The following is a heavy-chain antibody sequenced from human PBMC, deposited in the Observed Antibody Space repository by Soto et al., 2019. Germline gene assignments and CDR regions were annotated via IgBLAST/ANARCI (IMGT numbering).Heavy chain of an antibody. Sequence: PSETLSLTCTASGGSISSYYWSCLRQPPGKRLQWIGYISYSGCTNYNPSLKSRVTISVDTSKNQLSMTLSSLTAAVTAAYYSSRAVDSSSWSGNLFDPRGQGTRAIVSS. CDR3: SRAVDSSSWSGNLFDP. CDR2: ISYSGCT. CDR1: GGSISSYY. J-gene: IGHJ5*02. D-gene: IGHD6-13*01. V-gene: IGHV4-59*01.